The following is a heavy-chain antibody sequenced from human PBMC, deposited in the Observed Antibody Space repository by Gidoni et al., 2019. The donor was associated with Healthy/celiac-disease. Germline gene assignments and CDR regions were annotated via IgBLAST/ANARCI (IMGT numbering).Heavy chain of an antibody. Sequence: TFSDYYMSWIRQAPGKGLEWVSYISSSGSTIYYADSVKGRFTISRDNAKNSLYLQMNSLRAEDTAVYYCARDFKRNDFWSPYAYYYYYMDVWGKGTTVTVSS. V-gene: IGHV3-11*01. J-gene: IGHJ6*03. CDR1: TFSDYY. CDR2: ISSSGSTI. D-gene: IGHD3-3*01. CDR3: ARDFKRNDFWSPYAYYYYYMDV.